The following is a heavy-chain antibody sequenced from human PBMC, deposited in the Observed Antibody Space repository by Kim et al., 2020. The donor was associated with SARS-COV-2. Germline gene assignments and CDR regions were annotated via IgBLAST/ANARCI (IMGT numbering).Heavy chain of an antibody. V-gene: IGHV3-15*01. J-gene: IGHJ4*02. D-gene: IGHD3-22*01. CDR2: IKSRSDGGTT. CDR3: AAYNSRWQ. Sequence: GGSLRLSCAASGFTFSNAYMSWVRQAPGKGLEWVGRIKSRSDGGTTDYAAPVKDRFTISRDDSKNTVDLQLNSLKTEDTAVYYCAAYNSRWQWGQGTLVTVSS. CDR1: GFTFSNAY.